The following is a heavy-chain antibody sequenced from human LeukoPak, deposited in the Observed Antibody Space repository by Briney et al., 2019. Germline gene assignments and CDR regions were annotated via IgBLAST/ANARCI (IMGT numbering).Heavy chain of an antibody. J-gene: IGHJ4*02. CDR3: ARAGLLYFGVDY. CDR1: GLTFSDYW. Sequence: GGSLRLSCAVSGLTFSDYWMHWVRQAPGKGLVWVSRISNDGTSTSYADSVKGRFTISRDNAKNSLYLQMNSLRAEDTAVYYCARAGLLYFGVDYWGRGTLVTVSS. D-gene: IGHD3-10*01. V-gene: IGHV3-74*01. CDR2: ISNDGTST.